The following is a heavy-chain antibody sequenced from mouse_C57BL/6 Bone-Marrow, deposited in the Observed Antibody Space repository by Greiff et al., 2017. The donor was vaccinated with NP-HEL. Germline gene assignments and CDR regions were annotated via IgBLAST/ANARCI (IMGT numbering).Heavy chain of an antibody. CDR2: IFPGSGST. CDR3: ARSEGPYDYDGPFDY. Sequence: VQLQQSGPELVRPGASVKISCKAPGYTFTSHWMQWVRQRPGQGLEWIGEIFPGSGSTYYNEKFKSKATLTVDTSSSTAYMQLSSLTSEDSAVYFCARSEGPYDYDGPFDYWGQGTTLTVSS. D-gene: IGHD2-4*01. CDR1: GYTFTSHW. V-gene: IGHV1-56*01. J-gene: IGHJ2*01.